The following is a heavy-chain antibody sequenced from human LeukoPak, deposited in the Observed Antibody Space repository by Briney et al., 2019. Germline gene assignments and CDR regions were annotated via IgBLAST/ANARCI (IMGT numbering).Heavy chain of an antibody. V-gene: IGHV1-69*04. CDR2: IIPILGIA. CDR3: ARDFPSPDQPQDY. CDR1: GGTFSSYA. Sequence: GASVKVSCKASGGTFSSYAISWVRQAPGQGLEWMGRIIPILGIANYAQKFQGRVTITADKFTSTAYMELSSLRSEDTAVYYCARDFPSPDQPQDYWGQGTLVTVSS. J-gene: IGHJ4*02. D-gene: IGHD1-14*01.